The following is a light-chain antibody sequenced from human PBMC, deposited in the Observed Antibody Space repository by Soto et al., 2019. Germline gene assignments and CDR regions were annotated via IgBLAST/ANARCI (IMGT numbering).Light chain of an antibody. CDR2: DAS. CDR3: QQYDNLPPFT. Sequence: DIQMTQSPSSLSASVGDRVTITCQASQDISNYLNWYQQKPGKAPKLLIYDASNLETGVPSRFSGSGSGTYFTFTISSQQPEDIATYYCQQYDNLPPFTFGPGTKVDIK. CDR1: QDISNY. V-gene: IGKV1-33*01. J-gene: IGKJ3*01.